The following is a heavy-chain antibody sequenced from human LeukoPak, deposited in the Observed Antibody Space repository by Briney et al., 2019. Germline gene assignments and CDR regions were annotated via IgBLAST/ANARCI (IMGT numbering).Heavy chain of an antibody. CDR3: ARGVASISGRSYGMDV. J-gene: IGHJ6*02. V-gene: IGHV4-30-2*01. CDR1: GGSISSGGYS. CDR2: IYHSGST. D-gene: IGHD1-20*01. Sequence: SQTLSLTCAVSGGSISSGGYSWSWIRQPPGKGLEWIGYIYHSGSTYYNPSLKSRVTISVDRSKNQFSLKLSSVTAAVTAVYYCARGVASISGRSYGMDVWGQGTTVTVSS.